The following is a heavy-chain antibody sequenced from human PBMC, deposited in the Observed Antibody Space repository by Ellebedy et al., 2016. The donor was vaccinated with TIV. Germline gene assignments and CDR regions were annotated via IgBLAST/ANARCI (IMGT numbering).Heavy chain of an antibody. CDR1: GFTFSSYS. Sequence: GESLKISXAASGFTFSSYSLNWVRQAPGKGLEWVSYISSSSGTIYYADSVKGRFTVSRDNAKNSLYLQMNSLRAEDTAVYYCAMEYNYGSSGYYTGYFQHWGQGTLVTVSS. V-gene: IGHV3-48*04. CDR3: AMEYNYGSSGYYTGYFQH. J-gene: IGHJ1*01. D-gene: IGHD3-22*01. CDR2: ISSSSGTI.